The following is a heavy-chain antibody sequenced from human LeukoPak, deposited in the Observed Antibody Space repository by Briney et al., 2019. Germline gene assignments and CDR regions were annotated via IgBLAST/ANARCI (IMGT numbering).Heavy chain of an antibody. Sequence: ALRLSCAASGFTFYDYAMHWVRQAPGKGLEGVSGISWNSGRIGYADSVKGRFTISRDNAKNSLYLQMISLRAEDTALYYCVKDRGYNWTHFDYWGQGTLVTVSS. CDR3: VKDRGYNWTHFDY. CDR1: GFTFYDYA. V-gene: IGHV3-9*01. D-gene: IGHD1-20*01. CDR2: ISWNSGRI. J-gene: IGHJ4*02.